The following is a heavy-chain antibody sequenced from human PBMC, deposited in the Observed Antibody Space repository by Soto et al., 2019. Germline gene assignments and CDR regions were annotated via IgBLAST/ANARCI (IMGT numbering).Heavy chain of an antibody. CDR2: IYYSGST. V-gene: IGHV4-31*03. CDR3: ASVKSGYGGNSVAY. J-gene: IGHJ4*02. D-gene: IGHD6-25*01. Sequence: PSETLSLTCTVSGGSISSGGYYWSWIRQHPGKGLEWIGYIYYSGSTYYNPSLKSRVTTSVDTSKNQFSLKLSSVTAADTAVYFCASVKSGYGGNSVAYWGQGTLVTVSS. CDR1: GGSISSGGYY.